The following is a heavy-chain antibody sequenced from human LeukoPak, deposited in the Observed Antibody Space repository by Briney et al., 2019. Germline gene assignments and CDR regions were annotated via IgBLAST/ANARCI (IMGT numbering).Heavy chain of an antibody. CDR2: IYHSGST. V-gene: IGHV4-59*12. CDR1: DGSFSSYY. D-gene: IGHD3-22*01. Sequence: SETLSLTCTVSDGSFSSYYWSWIRQPPGKGLEWIGYIYHSGSTYYNPSLKSRVTISVDRSKNQFSLKLSSVTAADTAVYYCARAGRDYYDSSGYYLDYWGQGTLVTVSS. J-gene: IGHJ4*02. CDR3: ARAGRDYYDSSGYYLDY.